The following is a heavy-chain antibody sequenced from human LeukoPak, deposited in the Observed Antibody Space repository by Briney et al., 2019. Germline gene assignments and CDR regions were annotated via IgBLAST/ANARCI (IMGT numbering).Heavy chain of an antibody. J-gene: IGHJ4*02. V-gene: IGHV3-74*01. CDR2: IASDGSST. CDR3: ARGRPRGNDY. CDR1: GFTFSSYW. D-gene: IGHD4-23*01. Sequence: PGGSLRLSCAASGFTFSSYWMNWVRQAPGMGLVWVSRIASDGSSTTYADSVKGRFSISRDNAKNTLYLQMNSLRVEDTAVYYCARGRPRGNDYWGQGTLVTVSS.